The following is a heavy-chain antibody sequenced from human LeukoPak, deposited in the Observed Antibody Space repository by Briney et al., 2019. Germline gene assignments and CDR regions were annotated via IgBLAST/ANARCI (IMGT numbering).Heavy chain of an antibody. CDR1: GGSISSYY. J-gene: IGHJ4*02. D-gene: IGHD3-22*01. Sequence: SETLSPTCTVSGGSISSYYWSWIRQPPGKGLEWIGYIYYSGSTNYNPSLKSRATISVDTSKNQFSLKLSSVTAADTAVYYCARQRNYYDSSGYYKRALFDYWGQGTLVTVSS. V-gene: IGHV4-59*01. CDR3: ARQRNYYDSSGYYKRALFDY. CDR2: IYYSGST.